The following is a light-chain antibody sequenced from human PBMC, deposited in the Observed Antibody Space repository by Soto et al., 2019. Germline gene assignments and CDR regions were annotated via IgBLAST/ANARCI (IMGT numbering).Light chain of an antibody. CDR1: QGISSA. V-gene: IGKV1-13*02. CDR2: DAS. CDR3: QQFNSYPRT. Sequence: AIQLTQSPSSLSASVGDRVTITCRASQGISSALAWYQQKPGQAPKLLIYDASSLESGVPSRFSGSGSGTDFTLTISSLQPEDFATYYCQQFNSYPRTFGPGTKVDMK. J-gene: IGKJ3*01.